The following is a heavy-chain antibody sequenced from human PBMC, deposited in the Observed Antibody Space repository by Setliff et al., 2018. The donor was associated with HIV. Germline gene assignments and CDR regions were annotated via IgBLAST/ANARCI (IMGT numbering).Heavy chain of an antibody. CDR2: INPSGGST. V-gene: IGHV1-46*01. CDR1: GYTFTSYY. Sequence: ASVKVSCKASGYTFTSYYMHWVRQAPGQGLEWMGIINPSGGSTSYAQKFQGRVTMTRDTSTSTVYMELSSLRSEDTAVYYCARVSSTSCYGGPCRRTPRDYYYYYYMDVWGKGTTVPSP. CDR3: ARVSSTSCYGGPCRRTPRDYYYYYYMDV. D-gene: IGHD2-2*01. J-gene: IGHJ6*03.